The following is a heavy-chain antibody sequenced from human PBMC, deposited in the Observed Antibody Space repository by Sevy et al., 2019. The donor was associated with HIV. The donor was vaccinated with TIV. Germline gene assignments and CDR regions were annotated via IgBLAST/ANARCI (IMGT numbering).Heavy chain of an antibody. Sequence: GGSLRLSCAASGFIFSSYEMNWLRQAPGKGLEWVSSISQSGSSVYYSDSVKGRFTISRDNAKNSLYLQMNSLRAEDTAVYYCTRDLPPSATTVAHFDYWGQRTLVTVSS. CDR3: TRDLPPSATTVAHFDY. CDR2: ISQSGSSV. CDR1: GFIFSSYE. V-gene: IGHV3-48*03. D-gene: IGHD4-17*01. J-gene: IGHJ4*02.